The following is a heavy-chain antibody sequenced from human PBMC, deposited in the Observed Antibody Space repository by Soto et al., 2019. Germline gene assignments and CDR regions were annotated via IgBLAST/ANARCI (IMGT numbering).Heavy chain of an antibody. J-gene: IGHJ6*02. CDR3: ARGDRGGSGSRASYYYSGLDV. CDR2: VSAGGDMT. Sequence: PGGSLRLSCAASRFTFNSYAMSWVRQAPGKGLEWVSSVSAGGDMTYYSDSVKGRFTISRDNSNNALFLQMNSLRIEDTALYYCARGDRGGSGSRASYYYSGLDVWGQGTTVTVSS. V-gene: IGHV3-23*01. D-gene: IGHD3-10*01. CDR1: RFTFNSYA.